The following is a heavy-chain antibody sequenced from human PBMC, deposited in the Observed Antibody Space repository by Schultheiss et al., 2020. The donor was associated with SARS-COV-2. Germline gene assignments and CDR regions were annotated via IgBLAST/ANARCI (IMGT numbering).Heavy chain of an antibody. CDR3: ARGRGISMVRGTFDY. D-gene: IGHD3-10*01. V-gene: IGHV4-34*01. J-gene: IGHJ4*02. Sequence: SETLSLTCAVYGGSFSGYYWSWIRQPPGKGLEWIGEIYHSGSTNYNPSLKSRVTISVDKSKNQFSLKLSSVTAADTAVYYCARGRGISMVRGTFDYWGQGTLVTVSS. CDR2: IYHSGST. CDR1: GGSFSGYY.